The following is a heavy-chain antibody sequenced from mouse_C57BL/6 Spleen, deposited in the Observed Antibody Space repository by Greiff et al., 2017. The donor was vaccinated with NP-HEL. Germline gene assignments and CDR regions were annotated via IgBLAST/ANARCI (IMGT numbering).Heavy chain of an antibody. CDR1: GFTFSDAW. D-gene: IGHD3-2*02. V-gene: IGHV6-6*01. J-gene: IGHJ3*01. Sequence: EVKLQESGGGLVQPGGSMKLSCAASGFTFSDAWMDWVRQSPEKGLEWVAEIRNKANNHATYYAESVKGRFTISRDDSKSSVYLQMNSLRAEDTGIYYCTRPDSSGPWFAYWGQGTLVTVSA. CDR3: TRPDSSGPWFAY. CDR2: IRNKANNHAT.